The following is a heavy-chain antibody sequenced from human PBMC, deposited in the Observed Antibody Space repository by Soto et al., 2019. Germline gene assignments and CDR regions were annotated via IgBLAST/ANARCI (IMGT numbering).Heavy chain of an antibody. J-gene: IGHJ4*02. CDR1: GFTFSSYA. V-gene: IGHV3-23*01. D-gene: IGHD2-2*02. CDR2: ISGSGGST. Sequence: LRLSCAASGFTFSSYAMSWVRQAPGKGLEWVSAISGSGGSTYYADSVKGRFTISRDNSKNTLYLQMNSLRAEDTAVYYCAKDGGYCSSTSCYTRGYYFDYWGQGTLVTVSS. CDR3: AKDGGYCSSTSCYTRGYYFDY.